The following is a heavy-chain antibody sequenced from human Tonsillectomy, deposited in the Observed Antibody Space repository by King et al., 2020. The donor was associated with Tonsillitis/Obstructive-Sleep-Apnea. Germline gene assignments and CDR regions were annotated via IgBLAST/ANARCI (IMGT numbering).Heavy chain of an antibody. CDR3: VRHVTSGDYYYYMDV. Sequence: VQLQESGPGLVKPSETLSLTCTVSGGSISSSSYYWGWIRQPPGKGLEWVGTIYYSGTTYYNPSLKSRVTVSVDTSRNQFSLKLRSVTAADTAVYYCVRHVTSGDYYYYMDVWGKGTTVTVSS. CDR2: IYYSGTT. V-gene: IGHV4-39*01. CDR1: GGSISSSSYY. D-gene: IGHD1-26*01. J-gene: IGHJ6*03.